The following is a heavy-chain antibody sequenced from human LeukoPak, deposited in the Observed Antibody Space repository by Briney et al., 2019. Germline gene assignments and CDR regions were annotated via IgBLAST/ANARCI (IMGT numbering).Heavy chain of an antibody. D-gene: IGHD2-2*01. CDR1: GGSISSGGYS. Sequence: SETLSLTCAVSGGSISSGGYSWSWIRQPPGKGLEWIGYIYHSGSTYYNPSLKSRVTISVDRYKNQFSLKLSSVTAADTAVYYCARVVCSSTSCYFDYWGQGTLVTVSS. V-gene: IGHV4-30-2*01. CDR3: ARVVCSSTSCYFDY. CDR2: IYHSGST. J-gene: IGHJ4*02.